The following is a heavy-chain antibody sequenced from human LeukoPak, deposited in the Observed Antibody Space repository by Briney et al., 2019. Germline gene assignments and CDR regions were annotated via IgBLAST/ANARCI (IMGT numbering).Heavy chain of an antibody. V-gene: IGHV5-51*01. J-gene: IGHJ4*02. CDR1: GYSFTTYW. CDR3: ARRKYSYGYYFDY. D-gene: IGHD5-18*01. Sequence: GESLKISCEGSGYSFTTYWIGWVRQMPGKGLEWMGIIYPGDSDTRYSPSFQGQVTISADKSISTAYLQWNSLKASDTAMYYCARRKYSYGYYFDYWGQGTLVTVSS. CDR2: IYPGDSDT.